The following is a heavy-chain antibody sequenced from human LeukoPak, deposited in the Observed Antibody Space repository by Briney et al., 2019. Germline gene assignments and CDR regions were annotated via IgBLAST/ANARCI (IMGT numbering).Heavy chain of an antibody. CDR1: GYTFTNSG. CDR2: ISGYNGNT. D-gene: IGHD2/OR15-2a*01. V-gene: IGHV1-18*01. J-gene: IGHJ3*02. CDR3: ARASVYYSDI. Sequence: ASVKLSCSASGYTFTNSGISLGRQAPGHGFEWMGGISGYNGNTNYAQNLQGRVTMTTDTSTSTAYMELRSLRSDDKAVYYFARASVYYSDIWGQGTMVTVSS.